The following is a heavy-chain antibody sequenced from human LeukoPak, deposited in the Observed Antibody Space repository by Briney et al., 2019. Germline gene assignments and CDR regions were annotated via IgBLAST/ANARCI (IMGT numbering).Heavy chain of an antibody. Sequence: GGPLSLSCAASGFTSSDYYMSWIRQAPGKGLEGVSYISSSGSTIYYADSVKGRFTISRDNAKNSLYLQMNSLRAEDTAVYYCARAMVATFPFDYWGQGTLVTVSS. CDR1: GFTSSDYY. J-gene: IGHJ4*02. D-gene: IGHD5-12*01. CDR2: ISSSGSTI. V-gene: IGHV3-11*01. CDR3: ARAMVATFPFDY.